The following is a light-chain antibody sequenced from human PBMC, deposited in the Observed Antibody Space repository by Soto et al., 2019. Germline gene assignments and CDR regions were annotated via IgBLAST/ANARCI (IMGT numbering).Light chain of an antibody. V-gene: IGKV3-20*01. CDR1: QNVRSPY. CDR2: AAS. J-gene: IGKJ1*01. CDR3: QQYGNSAWT. Sequence: EIVLTQSPGTLSLSPGERATLSCRASQNVRSPYLAWYQQKPGQAPRPLIYAASSRAAGIPDRFSGSGSGTDFTLTISTLEPEDFAVYYCQQYGNSAWTFGQGTKVEIK.